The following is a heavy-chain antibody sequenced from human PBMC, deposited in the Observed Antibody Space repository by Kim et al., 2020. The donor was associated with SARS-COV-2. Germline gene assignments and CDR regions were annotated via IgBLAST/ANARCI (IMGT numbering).Heavy chain of an antibody. CDR3: AREAAMGATFGAFDI. CDR2: IYYSGST. CDR1: GGSISSYY. J-gene: IGHJ3*02. V-gene: IGHV4-59*01. D-gene: IGHD1-26*01. Sequence: SETLSLTCTVSGGSISSYYWSWIRQPPGKGLEWIGYIYYSGSTNYNPSLKSRVTISVDTSKNQFSLKLSSVTAADTAVYYCAREAAMGATFGAFDIWGQGTMVTVSS.